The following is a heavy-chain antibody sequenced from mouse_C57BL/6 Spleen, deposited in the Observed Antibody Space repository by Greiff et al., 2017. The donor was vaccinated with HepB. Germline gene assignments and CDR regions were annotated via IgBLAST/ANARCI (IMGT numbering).Heavy chain of an antibody. CDR2: ISYDGSN. Sequence: DVKLQESGPGLVKPSQSLSLTCSVTGYSITSGYYWNWIRQFPGNKLEWMGYISYDGSNNYNPSLKNRISITRDTSKNQFFLKLNSVTTEDTATYYCARDYDGPYYFDYWGQGTTLTVSS. CDR3: ARDYDGPYYFDY. CDR1: GYSITSGYY. D-gene: IGHD2-3*01. V-gene: IGHV3-6*01. J-gene: IGHJ2*01.